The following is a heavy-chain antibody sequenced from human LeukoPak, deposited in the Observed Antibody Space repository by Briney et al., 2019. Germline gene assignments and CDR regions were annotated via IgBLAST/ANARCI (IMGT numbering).Heavy chain of an antibody. Sequence: GGSLRLSCAASGFTFSGYWMHWVRQAPGEGLVWVSHISTDGSRTAYADSVKGRFTISRDNAKSTLYLQMNSLRAEDTAVYYCAKRTSTSLNHERYYYMDVWGKGTTVTVSS. J-gene: IGHJ6*03. CDR2: ISTDGSRT. D-gene: IGHD2-2*01. CDR3: AKRTSTSLNHERYYYMDV. CDR1: GFTFSGYW. V-gene: IGHV3-74*01.